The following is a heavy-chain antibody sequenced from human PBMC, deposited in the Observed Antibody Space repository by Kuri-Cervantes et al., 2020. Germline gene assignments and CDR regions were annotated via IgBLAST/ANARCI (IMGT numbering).Heavy chain of an antibody. V-gene: IGHV3-23*01. CDR3: AFP. CDR1: GFTFSSYA. J-gene: IGHJ5*02. CDR2: ISGSGDGT. Sequence: GGSLRLSCAASGFTFSSYAMSWVRQAPGKGLGRVALISGSGDGTYYTGFVKGRFTISRDNSKNTLYLQMNRLRVEDTATYYCAFPWGRGTLVTVSS.